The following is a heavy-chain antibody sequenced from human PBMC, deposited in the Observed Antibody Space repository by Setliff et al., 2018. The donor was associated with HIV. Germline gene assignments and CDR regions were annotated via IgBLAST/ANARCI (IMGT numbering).Heavy chain of an antibody. CDR3: ARGSESLTYFDN. Sequence: SGPTLVNPTQTLTLTCTFSGFSLSPRGMSVSWIRQPPGKALEWLARIDWDDAKYYSTSLKTRLTISKDTSKSQVVLTMTNMDPVDTATYYCARGSESLTYFDNLGPGTLVTVSS. J-gene: IGHJ4*02. CDR1: GFSLSPRGMS. D-gene: IGHD3-10*01. CDR2: IDWDDAK. V-gene: IGHV2-70*11.